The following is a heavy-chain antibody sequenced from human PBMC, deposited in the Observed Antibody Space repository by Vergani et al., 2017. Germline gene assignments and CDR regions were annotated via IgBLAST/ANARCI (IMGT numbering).Heavy chain of an antibody. CDR2: IFSNDEE. CDR3: ARILSYGYLYAFDI. Sequence: QESGPGLVKPSETLSLTCSVSGGSVSSGSYYWSWIRQPPGKGLEWLAHIFSNDEESYSTSLKSRLTISKDTSKSQVVLTMTNMDPVDTATYYCARILSYGYLYAFDIWGQGTMVTVSS. J-gene: IGHJ3*02. CDR1: GGSVSSGSYY. D-gene: IGHD5-18*01. V-gene: IGHV2-26*01.